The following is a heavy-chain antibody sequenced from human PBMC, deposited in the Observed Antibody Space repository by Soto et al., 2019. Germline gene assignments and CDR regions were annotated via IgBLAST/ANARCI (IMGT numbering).Heavy chain of an antibody. CDR2: ISRSSGTI. CDR1: GFTFSSYG. Sequence: GGSLRLSCAASGFTFSSYGMNWVRQAPGKGLEWVSYISRSSGTINYADSVKGRFTNSRDNAKNSLYLQMNSLRAEDTAVYYCVRDDCSSTSCPYNYYYMDVWGKGTTVTVSS. V-gene: IGHV3-48*01. CDR3: VRDDCSSTSCPYNYYYMDV. D-gene: IGHD2-2*01. J-gene: IGHJ6*03.